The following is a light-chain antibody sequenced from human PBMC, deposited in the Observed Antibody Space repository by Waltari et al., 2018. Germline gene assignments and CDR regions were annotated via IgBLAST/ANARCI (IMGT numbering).Light chain of an antibody. Sequence: DIVMTQSPDSLAVSLGERATINCKSSQSVVYSSNDKNYLAWYQQKPGQPPKLLIYWASTRQSGVPDRFSGSGSGTDFTLTISSLQAEDVAVYYCQQYYSKRTFGQGTKVEI. CDR2: WAS. CDR3: QQYYSKRT. V-gene: IGKV4-1*01. J-gene: IGKJ1*01. CDR1: QSVVYSSNDKNY.